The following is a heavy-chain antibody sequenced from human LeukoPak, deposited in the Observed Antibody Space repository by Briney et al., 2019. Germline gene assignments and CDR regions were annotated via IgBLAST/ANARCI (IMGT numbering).Heavy chain of an antibody. CDR2: IYHSGST. V-gene: IGHV4-30-2*01. D-gene: IGHD4-23*01. CDR1: GGSISSGGYS. J-gene: IGHJ2*01. Sequence: PSETLSLTCAVSGGSISSGGYSWSWIRQPPGKGLEWIGYIYHSGSTYYNPSLKSRVTISVDRSKNQFSLKLSSVTAADTAVYYCARETYGGNSGFDLWGRGTLVTVSS. CDR3: ARETYGGNSGFDL.